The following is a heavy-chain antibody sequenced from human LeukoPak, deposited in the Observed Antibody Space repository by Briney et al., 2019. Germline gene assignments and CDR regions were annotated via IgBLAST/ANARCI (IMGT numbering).Heavy chain of an antibody. CDR3: ARDQEGFDY. CDR1: GGTFSSYA. J-gene: IGHJ4*02. V-gene: IGHV1-46*01. CDR2: IYPRDGST. Sequence: ASVKVSCKASGGTFSSYAISWVRQAPGQGLEWMGMIYPRDGSTSYAQRFQGRVTVTRDTSTSTVHMELSGLRSEDTAVYYCARDQEGFDYWGQGTLVTVSS.